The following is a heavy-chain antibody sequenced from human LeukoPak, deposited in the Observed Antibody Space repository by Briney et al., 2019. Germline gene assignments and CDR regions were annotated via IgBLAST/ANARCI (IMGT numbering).Heavy chain of an antibody. CDR2: ISSSSSHI. Sequence: GGSLRLSCAVSGFTLSSYSMNWVRQAPGKGLEWVSSISSSSSHIYYADSVKGRFTISRDNAKNTLYLQMNSLRVEDTAVYFCARGGPVKSIYDPHWYDPWGQGTLVTVSS. J-gene: IGHJ5*02. CDR1: GFTLSSYS. CDR3: ARGGPVKSIYDPHWYDP. V-gene: IGHV3-21*01. D-gene: IGHD5/OR15-5a*01.